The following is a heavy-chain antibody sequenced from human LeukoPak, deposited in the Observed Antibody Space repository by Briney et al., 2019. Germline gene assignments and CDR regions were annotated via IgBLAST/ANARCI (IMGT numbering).Heavy chain of an antibody. J-gene: IGHJ4*02. D-gene: IGHD3-3*01. CDR3: AKVGTNLEWLLEYYFDY. CDR2: ISGSGGST. CDR1: GFTFSSYA. V-gene: IGHV3-23*01. Sequence: PGGSLRLSCAASGFTFSSYAMSWVRQAPGKGLEWVSAISGSGGSTYYADSVKGRFTISRDNSKNTLYLQMNSLRAEDTAVYYCAKVGTNLEWLLEYYFDYWGQGTLVTVS.